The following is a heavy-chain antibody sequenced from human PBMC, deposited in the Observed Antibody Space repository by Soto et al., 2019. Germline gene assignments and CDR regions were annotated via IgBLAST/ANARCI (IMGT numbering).Heavy chain of an antibody. J-gene: IGHJ6*02. CDR2: ISYDGSNK. D-gene: IGHD3-3*01. CDR3: AKDRYYDFWSGYYGMDV. V-gene: IGHV3-30*18. Sequence: QVQLVESGGGVVQPGRSLRLSCAASGFTFSSYGMHWVRQAPGKGLEWVAVISYDGSNKYYADSVKGRFTISRDNSKNTLYLQMNSLRAEDTAVYYCAKDRYYDFWSGYYGMDVWGQGTTVTVSS. CDR1: GFTFSSYG.